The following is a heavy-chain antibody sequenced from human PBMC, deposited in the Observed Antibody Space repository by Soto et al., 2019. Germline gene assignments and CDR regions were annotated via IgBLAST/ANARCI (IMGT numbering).Heavy chain of an antibody. Sequence: QVQLVQSGAEVKKPGASVKVSCKASGYTFTNYFMHWVRQAPGQGLEWMGIISPGGTTTTYAQKXQXRXXLTWDTSTSTVYMELSSLRSEDTAVYYCARDPWNYWGQGTLVTVSS. CDR3: ARDPWNY. CDR2: ISPGGTTT. CDR1: GYTFTNYF. D-gene: IGHD3-3*01. J-gene: IGHJ4*02. V-gene: IGHV1-46*01.